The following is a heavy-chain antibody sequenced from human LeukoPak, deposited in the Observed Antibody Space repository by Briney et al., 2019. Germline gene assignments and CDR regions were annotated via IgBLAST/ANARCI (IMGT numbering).Heavy chain of an antibody. J-gene: IGHJ4*02. CDR2: ISGSGGST. D-gene: IGHD3-3*01. CDR3: AKDLQYPYYDFWSGYYPFDY. Sequence: GGSLRLSCAASGFTFSSYAMSWVRQAPGKGLEWVSAISGSGGSTYYADSVKGRFTISRDNSKNTLYLQMNSLRAEDTAVYYGAKDLQYPYYDFWSGYYPFDYWGQGTLVTVSS. V-gene: IGHV3-23*01. CDR1: GFTFSSYA.